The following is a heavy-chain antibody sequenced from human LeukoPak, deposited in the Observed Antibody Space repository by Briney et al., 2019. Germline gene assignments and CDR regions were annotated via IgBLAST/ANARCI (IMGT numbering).Heavy chain of an antibody. D-gene: IGHD3-22*01. Sequence: SQTLSLTCTVSGGSISSGSYYWSWIRQPAGKGLEWIGRIYTSGSTNYNPSLKSRVTISVDTSKNQFSPKLSSVTAADTAVYYCARDVADYYDSSGYDYWGQGTLVTVSS. V-gene: IGHV4-61*02. CDR1: GGSISSGSYY. CDR2: IYTSGST. CDR3: ARDVADYYDSSGYDY. J-gene: IGHJ4*02.